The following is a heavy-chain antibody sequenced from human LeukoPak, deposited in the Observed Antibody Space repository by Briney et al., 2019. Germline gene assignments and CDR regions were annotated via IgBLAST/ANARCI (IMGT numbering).Heavy chain of an antibody. D-gene: IGHD6-13*01. V-gene: IGHV1-2*02. Sequence: ASVKVSCKASGYTFIAYYIHWVRQAPGQGPEWMGWINPNSGGTNYAQKFQGRVTMTRDTSITTAYMELNRLRSDDAAVYYCARTLTAAGSDSWGQGTLVTVSS. J-gene: IGHJ5*01. CDR3: ARTLTAAGSDS. CDR2: INPNSGGT. CDR1: GYTFIAYY.